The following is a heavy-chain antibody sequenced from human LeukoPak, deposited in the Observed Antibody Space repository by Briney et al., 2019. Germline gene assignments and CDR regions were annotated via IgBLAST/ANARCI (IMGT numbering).Heavy chain of an antibody. CDR2: IKSKTDGGTT. V-gene: IGHV3-15*01. CDR1: GFTFSNAW. Sequence: GGSLRPSCAASGFTFSNAWMSWVRQAPGKGLEWVGRIKSKTDGGTTDYTAPVKGRFTISRDNSNNTLYLQMNSLRVEDTAVYYCARDGDSSDAFDNWGQGTMVTVSS. D-gene: IGHD7-27*01. CDR3: ARDGDSSDAFDN. J-gene: IGHJ3*02.